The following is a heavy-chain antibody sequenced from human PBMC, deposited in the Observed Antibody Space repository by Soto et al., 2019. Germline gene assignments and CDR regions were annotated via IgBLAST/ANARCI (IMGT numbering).Heavy chain of an antibody. V-gene: IGHV4-30-2*05. CDR3: ARAGDIVLVPAAIDPFDP. Sequence: SETLSLTCAVSGGSISSGGYSWSWIRQPPGKGLEWIGYIYHSGSTYYNPSLKSRVTISVDTSKNQFSLKLSSVTAADTAVYYCARAGDIVLVPAAIDPFDPWGQGTLVTVSS. D-gene: IGHD2-2*01. CDR2: IYHSGST. J-gene: IGHJ5*02. CDR1: GGSISSGGYS.